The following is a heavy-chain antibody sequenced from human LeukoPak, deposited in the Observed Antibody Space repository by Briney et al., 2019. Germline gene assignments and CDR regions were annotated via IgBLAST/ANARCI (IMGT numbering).Heavy chain of an antibody. CDR1: GFTFSSYA. D-gene: IGHD2-8*02. V-gene: IGHV3-33*08. CDR3: ARDKTGVNYYYGMDV. Sequence: GGSLRLSCAASGFTFSSYAMSWVRQAPGKGLEWVAIIWYDGSNAYYADSVKGRFTISRDNSRNTLYLQMNSLRAEDTAVYYCARDKTGVNYYYGMDVWGQETTVTVSS. CDR2: IWYDGSNA. J-gene: IGHJ6*02.